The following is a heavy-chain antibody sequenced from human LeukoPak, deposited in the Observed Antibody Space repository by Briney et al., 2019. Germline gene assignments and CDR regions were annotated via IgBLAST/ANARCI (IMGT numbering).Heavy chain of an antibody. Sequence: PSETLSLTCTVSGGSISSSSYYSGWIRQPPGKGLEWIGRIHSSGSTNYNPSLKSRVTLSVDTSKNQFSLKLSSVTAADTAVYYCARGLYYDSRGWFDPWGQGTQVAVSS. V-gene: IGHV4-39*07. CDR1: GGSISSSSYY. D-gene: IGHD3-22*01. CDR3: ARGLYYDSRGWFDP. CDR2: IHSSGST. J-gene: IGHJ5*02.